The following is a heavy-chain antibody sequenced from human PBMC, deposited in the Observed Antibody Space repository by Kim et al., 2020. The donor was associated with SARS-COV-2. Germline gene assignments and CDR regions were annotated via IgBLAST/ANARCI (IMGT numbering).Heavy chain of an antibody. V-gene: IGHV3-15*01. Sequence: GGSLRLSCAASGFTFSNAWMTWVRQAPGKGLEWVGRIQSKTAGGSKEYAAAVKGRFTISRDDSENTLYLQMNSLKIEDTALCDCIPYPYGPLKDWGHGSL. D-gene: IGHD3-10*01. CDR1: GFTFSNAW. J-gene: IGHJ1*01. CDR2: IQSKTAGGSK. CDR3: IPYPYGPLKD.